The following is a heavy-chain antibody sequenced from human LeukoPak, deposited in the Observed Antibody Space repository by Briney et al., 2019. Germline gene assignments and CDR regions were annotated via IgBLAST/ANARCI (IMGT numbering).Heavy chain of an antibody. Sequence: GASVKVSFKASGYTFTNYSMNWVRQAPGQGLEWMGWINTSTGNPTYAQGFTGRFVFSLDTSVSTAYLHISSLKAEDTAVYYCARGTAEPDYWGQGTLVTVSS. CDR1: GYTFTNYS. V-gene: IGHV7-4-1*02. CDR3: ARGTAEPDY. D-gene: IGHD5-18*01. CDR2: INTSTGNP. J-gene: IGHJ4*02.